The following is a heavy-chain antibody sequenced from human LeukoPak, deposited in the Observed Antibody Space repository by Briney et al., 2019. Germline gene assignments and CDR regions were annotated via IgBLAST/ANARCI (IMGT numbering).Heavy chain of an antibody. J-gene: IGHJ5*02. CDR2: FDPEDGET. D-gene: IGHD6-6*01. CDR3: AADSSSLYWFDP. V-gene: IGHV1-24*01. CDR1: GYTLTELS. Sequence: AASVTVSCTVSGYTLTELSMHWVRQAPGKGLEWMGGFDPEDGETIYAQKFQGRVTMTEDTSTDTAYMELSSLRSEDTAVYYCAADSSSLYWFDPWGQGTLVTVSA.